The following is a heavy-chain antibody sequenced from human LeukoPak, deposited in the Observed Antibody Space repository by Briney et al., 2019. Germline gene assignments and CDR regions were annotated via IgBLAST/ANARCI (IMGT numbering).Heavy chain of an antibody. CDR2: IYSGGST. Sequence: PGGSLRLSCAASGFTVSSNYMSWVRQAPGKGLEWVSVIYSGGSTYYADSVKGRFTISRDNSKNTLYLQMNSLRAEDTAVYYCARDNGYSSSWYFDYWGQGTLVTVSS. CDR1: GFTVSSNY. J-gene: IGHJ4*02. D-gene: IGHD6-13*01. V-gene: IGHV3-66*01. CDR3: ARDNGYSSSWYFDY.